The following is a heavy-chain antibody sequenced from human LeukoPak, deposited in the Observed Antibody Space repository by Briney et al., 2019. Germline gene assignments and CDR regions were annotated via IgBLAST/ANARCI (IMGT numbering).Heavy chain of an antibody. CDR1: GYTFTSYD. Sequence: GASVKVSCKASGYTFTSYDINWVRQATGQGLEWMGWMNPNSGNTGYAQKFQGRVTMTRNTSISTAYMELSSLRSEDTAVYYCAREEAISVAFDIWGQGTMVTVSS. D-gene: IGHD2-2*01. CDR2: MNPNSGNT. CDR3: AREEAISVAFDI. V-gene: IGHV1-8*01. J-gene: IGHJ3*02.